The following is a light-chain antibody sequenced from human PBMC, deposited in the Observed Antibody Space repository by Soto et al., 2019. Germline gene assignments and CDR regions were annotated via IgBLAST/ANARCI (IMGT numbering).Light chain of an antibody. Sequence: QSVLTQPPSASGSPGQSVTISCTGTSSDVGSYSYVSWYQQYPGKAPKLMIYEISKRPSGVPDRFSGSKSGNTASLTVSGLQAEDEADYYCSSYAGSNNLVFGGGTKLTVL. CDR1: SSDVGSYSY. J-gene: IGLJ2*01. CDR3: SSYAGSNNLV. V-gene: IGLV2-8*01. CDR2: EIS.